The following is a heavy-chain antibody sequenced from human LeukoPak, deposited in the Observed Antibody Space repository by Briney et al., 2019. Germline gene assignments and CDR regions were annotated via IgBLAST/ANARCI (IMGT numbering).Heavy chain of an antibody. CDR1: GYTFTDYF. V-gene: IGHV1-2*04. Sequence: GASVKVSCQASGYTFTDYFMHWVRQAPGQGLEWMGWINPYSGVTKYAETFQAWVSMTRDTSISTTYMELTRLTSDDTAFYYCARAHCSGGGCYFDYWGQGSLVTVSS. CDR3: ARAHCSGGGCYFDY. CDR2: INPYSGVT. J-gene: IGHJ4*02. D-gene: IGHD2-15*01.